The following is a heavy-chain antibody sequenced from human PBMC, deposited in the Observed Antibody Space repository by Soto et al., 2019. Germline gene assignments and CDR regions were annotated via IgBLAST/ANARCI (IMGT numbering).Heavy chain of an antibody. J-gene: IGHJ2*01. V-gene: IGHV1-69*12. Sequence: QVQLVQSGAEVKKPGSSVKVSCKASGGTFSSYAISWVRQAPGQGLEWMGGIIPIFGTANYAQKFQGRVTITADDSPSTAYMELSSLRAEDTAVYYCARVGHKVRVATVTTRSYWYFDLWGRGTLVTVSS. CDR1: GGTFSSYA. CDR3: ARVGHKVRVATVTTRSYWYFDL. CDR2: IIPIFGTA. D-gene: IGHD4-17*01.